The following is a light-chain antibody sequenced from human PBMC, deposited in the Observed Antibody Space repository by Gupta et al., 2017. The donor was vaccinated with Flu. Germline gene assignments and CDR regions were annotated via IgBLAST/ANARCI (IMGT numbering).Light chain of an antibody. CDR3: QTWGTGIEV. V-gene: IGLV4-69*02. Sequence: VLTQSPSASASRGTSVKLTCTLSSGHSNYAIAWHQHQSEKGPRFLMKLDSDGSHTKGDGIPDRFSGSSSGAARYLTISSLQSEDEADYYCQTWGTGIEVFGGGTKLTVL. CDR1: SGHSNYA. J-gene: IGLJ3*02. CDR2: LDSDGSH.